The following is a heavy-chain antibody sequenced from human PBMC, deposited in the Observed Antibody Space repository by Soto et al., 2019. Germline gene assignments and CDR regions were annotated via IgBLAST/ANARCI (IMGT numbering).Heavy chain of an antibody. CDR1: GGSFSGYY. V-gene: IGHV4-34*01. CDR3: ARVINLVGATDY. CDR2: INHSGST. J-gene: IGHJ4*02. Sequence: PSETLSLTCAVYGGSFSGYYWSWIRQPPGKGLEWIGEINHSGSTNCNPSLKSRVTISVDTSKNQFSLKLSSVTAADTAVYYCARVINLVGATDYWGQGTLVTVSS. D-gene: IGHD1-26*01.